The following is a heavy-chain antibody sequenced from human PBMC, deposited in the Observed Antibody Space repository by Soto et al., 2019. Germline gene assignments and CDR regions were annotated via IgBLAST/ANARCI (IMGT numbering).Heavy chain of an antibody. J-gene: IGHJ3*01. CDR3: AGHGCRYYYGSGSLY. Sequence: QLQLQESGPGLVKPSETLSLTCTVSDGSSSRRSYYWGWIRQPQGKGLEWIGRRYYSGSTYYNPSIKSRVPISVDTSRNQFSLEMSSVTAADTAVYYCAGHGCRYYYGSGSLYWGQGTMDTVSS. CDR2: RYYSGST. CDR1: DGSSSRRSYY. D-gene: IGHD3-10*01. V-gene: IGHV4-39*01.